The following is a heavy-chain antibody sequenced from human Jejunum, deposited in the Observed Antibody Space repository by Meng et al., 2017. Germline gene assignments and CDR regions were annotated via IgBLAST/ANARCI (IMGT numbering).Heavy chain of an antibody. CDR1: GASISSHS. CDR3: ARDVWEAPIYWYFNL. Sequence: SETLSLTCTVSGASISSHSWSWIRQSSGKGLEWIGRIYSSGGTNYSPSFKGRVTMSGDTSKNHFFLNLTSVTAADTALYFCARDVWEAPIYWYFNLWARGPL. D-gene: IGHD3-16*01. V-gene: IGHV4-4*07. CDR2: IYSSGGT. J-gene: IGHJ2*01.